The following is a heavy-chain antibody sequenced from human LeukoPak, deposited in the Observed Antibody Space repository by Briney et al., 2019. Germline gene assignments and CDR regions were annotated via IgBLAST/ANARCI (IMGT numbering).Heavy chain of an antibody. V-gene: IGHV4-4*09. CDR1: SDSISGYY. Sequence: SETLSLTCTVSSDSISGYYWSWIRQPPGGGLECIGYTYTTGSTTYNPSLKSRVTISVDTSKNQFSLKLSSVTAADTAVYYCARWGTGDNPTFDYWGQGTLVTVSS. CDR3: ARWGTGDNPTFDY. CDR2: TYTTGST. J-gene: IGHJ4*02. D-gene: IGHD1-1*01.